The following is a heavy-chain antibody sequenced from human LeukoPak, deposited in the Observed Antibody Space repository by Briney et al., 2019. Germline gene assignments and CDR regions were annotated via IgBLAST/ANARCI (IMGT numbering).Heavy chain of an antibody. J-gene: IGHJ6*03. D-gene: IGHD2-8*01. CDR2: IKQDGSEK. CDR1: GFTFNTFW. Sequence: GGSLRLSCAASGFTFNTFWMTWVRQAPGKGLEWVANIKQDGSEKYYVDSVKGRFTISRDNSKNTLYLQMNSLRAEDTAVYYCANGNRCTSPNCLGYYYFYMGVWGKGTTVTVSS. CDR3: ANGNRCTSPNCLGYYYFYMGV. V-gene: IGHV3-7*03.